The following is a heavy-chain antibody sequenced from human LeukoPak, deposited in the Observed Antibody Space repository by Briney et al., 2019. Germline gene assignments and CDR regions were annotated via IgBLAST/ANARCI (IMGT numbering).Heavy chain of an antibody. CDR2: ISGSGGST. CDR3: AKVGYYGSGRGYFDY. Sequence: GGSLRLSCAASGFTFSSYGMSWVRQAPGKGLEWVSAISGSGGSTYYADSVKGRFTISRDNSKNTLYLQMNSLRAEDTAVYYCAKVGYYGSGRGYFDYWGQGTLVTVSS. V-gene: IGHV3-23*01. J-gene: IGHJ4*02. CDR1: GFTFSSYG. D-gene: IGHD3-10*01.